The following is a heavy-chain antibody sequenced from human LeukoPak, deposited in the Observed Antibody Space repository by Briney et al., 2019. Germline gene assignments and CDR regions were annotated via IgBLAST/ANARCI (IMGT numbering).Heavy chain of an antibody. CDR3: ASRPADSTWYGVFDY. CDR2: VFNGGIT. V-gene: IGHV4-59*11. CDR1: GGSIKGHY. J-gene: IGHJ4*02. Sequence: SETLSLTCTVSGGSIKGHYWSWIRQPPGKGLEGIGYVFNGGITSYNPSLKSRVTMSVDTSRDQFSLRLSSVPAADTAIYYCASRPADSTWYGVFDYWSQGTLVTVSS. D-gene: IGHD6-13*01.